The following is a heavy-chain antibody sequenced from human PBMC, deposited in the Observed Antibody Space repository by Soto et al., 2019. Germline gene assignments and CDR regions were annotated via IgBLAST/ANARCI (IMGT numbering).Heavy chain of an antibody. CDR2: ISSSSSSYI. J-gene: IGHJ3*02. CDR3: ARGSDIVVVTAHGVAFDI. V-gene: IGHV3-21*01. CDR1: GFTFSSYS. D-gene: IGHD2-21*02. Sequence: GGSLRLSCAASGFTFSSYSMNWVRQAPGKGLEWVSSISSSSSSYIYYADSVKGRFTISRDNAKNSLYLQMNSLRAEDTAVYYCARGSDIVVVTAHGVAFDIWGRGTMVTVSS.